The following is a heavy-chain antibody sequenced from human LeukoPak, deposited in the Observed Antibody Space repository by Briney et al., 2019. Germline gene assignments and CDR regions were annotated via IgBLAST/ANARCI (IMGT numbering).Heavy chain of an antibody. CDR2: IYAGDSST. Sequence: HGESLKISCKGSGFTFTTYSFAWVRQMPGKGLEWMGVIYAGDSSTRYSPSFQGLVTISVDKSISTAYLQWSSLKASDSAIYYCARHSCYDSWGQGTLVTVSS. CDR3: ARHSCYDS. J-gene: IGHJ4*02. D-gene: IGHD3-16*01. V-gene: IGHV5-51*01. CDR1: GFTFTTYS.